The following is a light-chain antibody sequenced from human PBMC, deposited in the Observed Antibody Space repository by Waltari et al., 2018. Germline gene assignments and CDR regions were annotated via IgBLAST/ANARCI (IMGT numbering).Light chain of an antibody. CDR2: WAS. V-gene: IGKV4-1*01. CDR3: QQSSSTPPFT. Sequence: DIVMTQSPDYLAVSLGERATINRKSSQSVLYSSNNKNYLAWYQQKPGQPPKLLICWASIRESGVPDRFSGSGSGTDFTLTINSLQPEDFATYYCQQSSSTPPFTFGPGTKVDIK. J-gene: IGKJ3*01. CDR1: QSVLYSSNNKNY.